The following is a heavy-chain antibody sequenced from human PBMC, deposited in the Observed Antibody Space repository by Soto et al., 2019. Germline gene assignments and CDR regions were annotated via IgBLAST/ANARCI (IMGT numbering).Heavy chain of an antibody. CDR3: ARARSIAVADNWYFDL. D-gene: IGHD6-19*01. V-gene: IGHV1-69*02. Sequence: QVQLVQSGAEVKKPGSSVKVSCKASGGTFSSYTISWVRQAPGQGLEWMGRIIPILGIANYAQKFQGRVTITADKSTSTAYMELSSLRSEDTAVYYCARARSIAVADNWYFDLWGRGTLVTVSS. J-gene: IGHJ2*01. CDR1: GGTFSSYT. CDR2: IIPILGIA.